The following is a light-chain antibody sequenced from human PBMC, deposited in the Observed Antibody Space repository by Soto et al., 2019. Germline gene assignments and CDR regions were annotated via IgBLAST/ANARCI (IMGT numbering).Light chain of an antibody. CDR2: SNN. Sequence: QSVLTQPPSASGTPGQRVTISCSGSSSNIGSNYVYWYQQLPGTAPKLLIYSNNQRPSGVPDRFSGSKSGTSASLAISGLRSEDEADYYCXAWDDSLSGYVFGTGTKVTV. V-gene: IGLV1-47*02. J-gene: IGLJ1*01. CDR3: XAWDDSLSGYV. CDR1: SSNIGSNY.